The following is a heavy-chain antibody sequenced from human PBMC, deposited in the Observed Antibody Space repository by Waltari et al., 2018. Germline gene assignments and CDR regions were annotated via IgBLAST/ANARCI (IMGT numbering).Heavy chain of an antibody. CDR3: ARMYYYDSSGYPSDAFDI. D-gene: IGHD3-22*01. CDR1: GYTFTSSD. V-gene: IGHV1-8*03. CDR2: MNPNSGNT. Sequence: QVQLVQSGAEVKKPGASVKVSCKASGYTFTSSDINWVRPATGQGLEWMGWMNPNSGNTGYAQKFQGRVTITRNTSISTAYMELSSLRSEDTAVYYCARMYYYDSSGYPSDAFDIWGQGTMVTVSS. J-gene: IGHJ3*02.